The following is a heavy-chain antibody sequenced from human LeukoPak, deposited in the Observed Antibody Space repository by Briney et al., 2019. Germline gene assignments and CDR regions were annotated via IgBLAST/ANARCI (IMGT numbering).Heavy chain of an antibody. D-gene: IGHD3-22*01. J-gene: IGHJ4*02. CDR2: IYYSGST. CDR3: ARYASPYYYDSSGEYYFDY. V-gene: IGHV4-39*01. Sequence: SETLSLTCTVSGGSISSSSYYWGWLRQPPGKGLEWIGSIYYSGSTYYNPSLKSRVTISVDTSKNQFSLKLSSVTAADTAVYYCARYASPYYYDSSGEYYFDYWGQGTLVTVSS. CDR1: GGSISSSSYY.